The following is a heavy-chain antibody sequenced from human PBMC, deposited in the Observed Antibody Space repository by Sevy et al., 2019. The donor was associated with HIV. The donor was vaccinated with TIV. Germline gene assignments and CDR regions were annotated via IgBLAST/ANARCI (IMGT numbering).Heavy chain of an antibody. Sequence: GESLKISCETSGYWFTSHWIGWVRRMPGKGLEWVGIIFPGNSDARYAPSFQGQVTISVAKSFSAAYLQWSSLKASDTAIYYCVRGGHLPLDAFDIWGQGTMVTVSS. V-gene: IGHV5-51*01. CDR1: GYWFTSHW. CDR2: IFPGNSDA. J-gene: IGHJ3*02. D-gene: IGHD2-15*01. CDR3: VRGGHLPLDAFDI.